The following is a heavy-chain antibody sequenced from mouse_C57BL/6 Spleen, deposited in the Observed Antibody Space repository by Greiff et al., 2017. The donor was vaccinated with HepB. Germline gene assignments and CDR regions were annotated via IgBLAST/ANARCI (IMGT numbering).Heavy chain of an antibody. CDR3: ARSYGSSWLDYAMDY. D-gene: IGHD1-1*01. V-gene: IGHV1-81*01. Sequence: VQLQQSGAELARPGASVKLSCKASGYTFTSYGISWVKQRTGQGLEWIGEIYPRSGNTYYNEKFKGKATLTADKSSSTAYMELRSLTSEDSAVYFCARSYGSSWLDYAMDYWGQGTSVTVSS. J-gene: IGHJ4*01. CDR2: IYPRSGNT. CDR1: GYTFTSYG.